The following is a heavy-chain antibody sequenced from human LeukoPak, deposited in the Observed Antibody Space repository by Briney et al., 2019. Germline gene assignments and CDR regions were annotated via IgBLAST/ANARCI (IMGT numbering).Heavy chain of an antibody. CDR1: GFTFNIYW. D-gene: IGHD7-27*01. J-gene: IGHJ6*02. CDR2: IKQDGSAK. CDR3: TRHSAGDLQYYYYGMDV. Sequence: GGSLRLSCAASGFTFNIYWMSWVRQAPGKGLEWVANIKQDGSAKYYVDSVKGRFTISRDNAKKSLYLQMNSLRAEDTAVYYCTRHSAGDLQYYYYGMDVWGQGTTVTVSS. V-gene: IGHV3-7*03.